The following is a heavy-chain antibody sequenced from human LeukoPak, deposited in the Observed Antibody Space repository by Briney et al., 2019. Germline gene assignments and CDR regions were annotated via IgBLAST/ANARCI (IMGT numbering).Heavy chain of an antibody. CDR1: GFTFSSYS. V-gene: IGHV3-21*01. J-gene: IGHJ6*02. CDR3: AREGYYSGMDV. Sequence: PGGSLRLSCAASGFTFSSYSMKWVRQAPGKGLEWVSFIGSSNSYISYADSVKGRFTISRDNAKNSLYLQMNSLRAEDTAVYYCAREGYYSGMDVWGQGTTVTASS. CDR2: IGSSNSYI.